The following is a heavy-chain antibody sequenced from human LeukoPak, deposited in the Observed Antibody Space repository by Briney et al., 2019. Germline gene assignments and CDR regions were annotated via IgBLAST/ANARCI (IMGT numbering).Heavy chain of an antibody. CDR2: IYPGDSDT. D-gene: IGHD6-13*01. CDR1: GYRFTSYW. CDR3: ARAAPVNAAGLMYYYYYGMDV. Sequence: GESLKISCQGSGYRFTSYWIGWVRQMPGKGLEWMGIIYPGDSDTRYSPSFQGQVTISADKSISTAYLQWSSLKASDTAMYYCARAAPVNAAGLMYYYYYGMDVWGQGTTVTVSS. J-gene: IGHJ6*02. V-gene: IGHV5-51*01.